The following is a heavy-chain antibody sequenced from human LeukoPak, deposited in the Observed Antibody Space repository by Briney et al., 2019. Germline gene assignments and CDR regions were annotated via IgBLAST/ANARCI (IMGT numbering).Heavy chain of an antibody. V-gene: IGHV4-34*01. Sequence: SETLSLTCAAYGGSFSGYYWSWIRQPPGKGLEWIGEINHSGSTNYNPSLKSRVTISVDTSKNQFSLKLSSVTAADTAVYYCARDLDAFDIWGQGTMVTVSS. J-gene: IGHJ3*02. CDR3: ARDLDAFDI. CDR2: INHSGST. CDR1: GGSFSGYY.